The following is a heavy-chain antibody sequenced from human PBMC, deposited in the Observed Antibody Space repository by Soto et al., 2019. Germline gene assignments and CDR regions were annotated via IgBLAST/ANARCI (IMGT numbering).Heavy chain of an antibody. V-gene: IGHV4-59*01. CDR1: GGSISSYY. Sequence: QVQLQESVPGLLKPSETLSLNCPFSGGSISSYYCSWIRQPPGKGLEWIGHMYYSGSTNYNPSLNIRVPISVDTSKIPFSLKLTSGTAADTAVYYCARWLGGNTYAFEIWGQGTMVTVSS. CDR2: MYYSGST. CDR3: ARWLGGNTYAFEI. D-gene: IGHD2-15*01. J-gene: IGHJ3*02.